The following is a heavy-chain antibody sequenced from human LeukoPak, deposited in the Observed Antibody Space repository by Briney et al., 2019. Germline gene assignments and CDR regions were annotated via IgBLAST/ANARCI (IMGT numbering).Heavy chain of an antibody. CDR1: GFAFSDYS. CDR3: TRDITLTRGGRSDY. Sequence: GGSLRLSCAASGFAFSDYSMNWVRQAPGKGLEWVSYISSSDNTIHYADSVKGRFTISRDNAKNSLYLEMNSLRDEDTAVYYCTRDITLTRGGRSDYWGQGTLVTVSA. CDR2: ISSSDNTI. J-gene: IGHJ4*02. V-gene: IGHV3-48*02. D-gene: IGHD3-10*01.